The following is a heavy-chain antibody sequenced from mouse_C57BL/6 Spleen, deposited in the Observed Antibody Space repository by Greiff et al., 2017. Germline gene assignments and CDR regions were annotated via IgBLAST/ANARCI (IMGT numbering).Heavy chain of an antibody. Sequence: LEESGPELVKPGASVKISCKASGYAFSSSWMNWVKQRPGQGLEWIGRIYPGDGDTNYNGKFKGKATLTADKSSSTAYMQLSSLTSEDSAVYFCARSNGYDDFDYWGQGTTLTVSS. CDR3: ARSNGYDDFDY. CDR1: GYAFSSSW. D-gene: IGHD2-2*01. J-gene: IGHJ2*01. V-gene: IGHV1-82*01. CDR2: IYPGDGDT.